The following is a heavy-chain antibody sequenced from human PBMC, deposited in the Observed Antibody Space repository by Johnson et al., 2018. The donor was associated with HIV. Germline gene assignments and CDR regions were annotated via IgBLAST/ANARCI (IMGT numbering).Heavy chain of an antibody. CDR3: AKVWDYFDSNALDI. Sequence: VQLVESGGGLVRPGRSLRLSCAASGFTFSTYAIHWVRQAPGKGLVWVSVISHDGRNKYYADSVMGRFTMSRDNSKKTLYLQMNRVRVGDTAVYYCAKVWDYFDSNALDIWGQGTMVTVSS. V-gene: IGHV3-30*04. J-gene: IGHJ3*02. CDR1: GFTFSTYA. CDR2: ISHDGRNK. D-gene: IGHD3-22*01.